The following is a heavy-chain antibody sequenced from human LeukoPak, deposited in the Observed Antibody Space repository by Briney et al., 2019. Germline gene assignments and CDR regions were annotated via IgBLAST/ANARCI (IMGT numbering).Heavy chain of an antibody. CDR1: GFTFSIFA. J-gene: IGHJ4*02. Sequence: GGSLRLSCAASGFTFSIFAMSWVRQAPGKGLEWVSAISDSGGSTYYADSVNGRFTISRDNSKNTLYLQMNSRRAEDTALYYCGRRHAPRVWGQGTLVTVSS. CDR3: GRRHAPRV. V-gene: IGHV3-23*01. CDR2: ISDSGGST.